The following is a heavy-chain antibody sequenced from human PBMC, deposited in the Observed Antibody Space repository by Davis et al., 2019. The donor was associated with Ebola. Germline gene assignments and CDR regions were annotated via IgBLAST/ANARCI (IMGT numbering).Heavy chain of an antibody. V-gene: IGHV3-30-3*01. Sequence: GGSLRLSCAASGFTFSSYAMHWVRQAPGKGLEWVAVISYDGSNKYYADSVKGRFTISRDNAKNSLYLQMNSLRAEDTAVYYCARESLDCTNGVCYTGYAFDIWGQGTMVTVSS. D-gene: IGHD2-8*01. CDR3: ARESLDCTNGVCYTGYAFDI. J-gene: IGHJ3*02. CDR1: GFTFSSYA. CDR2: ISYDGSNK.